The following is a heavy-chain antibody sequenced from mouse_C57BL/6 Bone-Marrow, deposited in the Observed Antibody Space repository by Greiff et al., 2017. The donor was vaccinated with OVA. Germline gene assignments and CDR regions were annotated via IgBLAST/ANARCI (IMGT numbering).Heavy chain of an antibody. CDR3: ARRGNYRSFYY. Sequence: VQLQQSGPELVKPGASVKISCKASGYTFTDYYMNWVKQSHGKSLEWIGDINPNNGGTSYNQKFKGKATLTVDKSSSTAYMELRSLTSEDSAVYYCARRGNYRSFYYWGQGTTLTVSS. CDR2: INPNNGGT. J-gene: IGHJ2*01. CDR1: GYTFTDYY. D-gene: IGHD2-14*01. V-gene: IGHV1-26*01.